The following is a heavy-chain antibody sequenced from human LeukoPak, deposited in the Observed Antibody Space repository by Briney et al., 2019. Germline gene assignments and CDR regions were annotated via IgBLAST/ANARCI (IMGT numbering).Heavy chain of an antibody. CDR2: IWYDGSNK. V-gene: IGHV3-33*01. Sequence: PGGSLRLSCAASGFTFSSYGMHWVRQAPGKGLEWVAVIWYDGSNKYYADSVKGRFTISRDNSKNTLYLQMNSLRAEDTAVYYCARDPLRATDRQEEDYWGQGTLVTVSS. J-gene: IGHJ4*02. CDR1: GFTFSSYG. CDR3: ARDPLRATDRQEEDY.